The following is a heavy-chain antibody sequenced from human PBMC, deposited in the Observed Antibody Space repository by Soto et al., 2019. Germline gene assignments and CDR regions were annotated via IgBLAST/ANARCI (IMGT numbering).Heavy chain of an antibody. D-gene: IGHD3-10*01. CDR2: IYPGDSDT. Sequence: EVQLVQSGAEVKKPGESLQISCKGSGYSFTIYWIGWVRQMPGKGLEWMGIIYPGDSDTRYSPSLQGQVTISADKSINTAYLQWSSLKDSDTAMYYCARTSYYGSGVFDIWGQGTMVTVSS. CDR1: GYSFTIYW. CDR3: ARTSYYGSGVFDI. V-gene: IGHV5-51*03. J-gene: IGHJ3*02.